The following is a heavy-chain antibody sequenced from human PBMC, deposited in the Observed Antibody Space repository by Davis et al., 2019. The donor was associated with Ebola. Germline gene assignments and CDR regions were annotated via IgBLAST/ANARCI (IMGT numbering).Heavy chain of an antibody. CDR2: IKQGGSEK. J-gene: IGHJ4*02. CDR3: ARDDGYSGYAFDY. CDR1: GFSLINYW. V-gene: IGHV3-7*01. Sequence: GGSLRLSCAASGFSLINYWMNWVRQAPGKGLEWVASIKQGGSEKYYVDSLKGRFTIPTDNAKNSLYLQMNSLRAEDTAVYYCARDDGYSGYAFDYWGRGTVATVSS. D-gene: IGHD5-12*01.